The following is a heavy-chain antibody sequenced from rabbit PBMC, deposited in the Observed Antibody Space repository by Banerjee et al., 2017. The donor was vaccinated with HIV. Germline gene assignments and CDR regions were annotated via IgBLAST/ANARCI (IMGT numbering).Heavy chain of an antibody. D-gene: IGHD4-1*01. CDR3: ARGGYSSDWGLNL. CDR2: IHTSSGNT. Sequence: QSLEESGGDLVQPGASLTLSCKASGIDFSSDYYMYWVRQAPGKGLEWIACIHTSSGNTWYASWAKGRFTISKTSSTTATLQMTSLTAADTATYFCARGGYSSDWGLNLWGPGTLVTVS. J-gene: IGHJ4*01. CDR1: GIDFSSDYY. V-gene: IGHV1S40*01.